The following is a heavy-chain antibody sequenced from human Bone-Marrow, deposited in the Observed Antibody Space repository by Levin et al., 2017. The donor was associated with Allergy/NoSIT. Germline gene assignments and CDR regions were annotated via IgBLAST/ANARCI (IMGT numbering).Heavy chain of an antibody. J-gene: IGHJ3*02. CDR1: GASISDYY. Sequence: ASETLSLTCTVSGASISDYYWSWIRQPPGKGLEWIGDIYYSGTTNYNPSLKSRVSTSVDTSRNQFSLRLNSVTATDTAVYFCARELTGDAAFDIWGQGTMVTVSS. CDR2: IYYSGTT. D-gene: IGHD7-27*01. V-gene: IGHV4-59*01. CDR3: ARELTGDAAFDI.